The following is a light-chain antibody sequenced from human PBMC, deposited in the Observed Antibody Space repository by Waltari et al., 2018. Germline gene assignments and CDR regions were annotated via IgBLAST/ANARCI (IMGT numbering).Light chain of an antibody. J-gene: IGLJ2*01. CDR2: DVS. V-gene: IGLV2-14*03. CDR3: SSYTLTNPVV. Sequence: QSVVTQPASVSGSPGQSISISCTGTRNDIGANDYVSWYQKHPGRAPQLVIYDVSVRPSGFSIRFSGSKSGSTASLTIYGLQAEDEALYYCSSYTLTNPVVFGGGTKLTVL. CDR1: RNDIGANDY.